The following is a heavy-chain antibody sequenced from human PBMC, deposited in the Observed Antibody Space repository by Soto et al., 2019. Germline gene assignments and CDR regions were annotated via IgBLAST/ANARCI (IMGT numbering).Heavy chain of an antibody. CDR1: GESFSGYY. CDR2: IHDSGST. CDR3: ARGARRHSSWYSDY. J-gene: IGHJ4*02. Sequence: NPSETLSLTCAVYGESFSGYYWSWIRQPPGKGLEWIGEIHDSGSTNYNPSLKSRLIISVDTSRNQFSLKLSSVTAADTAVYYCARGARRHSSWYSDYWGQGTLVTVSS. V-gene: IGHV4-34*01. D-gene: IGHD6-13*01.